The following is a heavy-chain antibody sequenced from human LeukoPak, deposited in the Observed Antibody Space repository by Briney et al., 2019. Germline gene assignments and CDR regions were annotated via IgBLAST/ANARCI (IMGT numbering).Heavy chain of an antibody. V-gene: IGHV3-30*02. Sequence: GGSLRLSCAASGFTFSSYGMHWVRQAPGKGLEWVAFIRYDGSNKYYADSVKGRFTISRDNSKNTLYLQMNSLRAGDTAVYYCARDSVLGYSSGRYRLEHFDYWGQGTLVTVSS. CDR1: GFTFSSYG. D-gene: IGHD6-19*01. CDR2: IRYDGSNK. J-gene: IGHJ4*02. CDR3: ARDSVLGYSSGRYRLEHFDY.